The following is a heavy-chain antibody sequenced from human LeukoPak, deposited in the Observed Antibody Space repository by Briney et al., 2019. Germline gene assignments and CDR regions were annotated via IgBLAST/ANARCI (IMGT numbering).Heavy chain of an antibody. CDR2: IIPIFGTA. D-gene: IGHD3-10*01. V-gene: IGHV1-69*13. Sequence: GASVKVSCKASGGTFSSYAISWVRQAPGQGLEWMGGIIPIFGTANYAQKFQGRVTITADESTSTAYMELSSLRSEDTAVYYCARGGITMVRGVRSADWYFDLWGRGTLVTVSS. J-gene: IGHJ2*01. CDR3: ARGGITMVRGVRSADWYFDL. CDR1: GGTFSSYA.